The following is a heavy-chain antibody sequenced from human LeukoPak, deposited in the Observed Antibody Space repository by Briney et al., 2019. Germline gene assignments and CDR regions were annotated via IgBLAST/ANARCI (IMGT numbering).Heavy chain of an antibody. Sequence: GGSLRLSCAASGFTFSSYAMSWVRQAPGKGLEWVSAISGSGGSTYYADSVKGRFTFSRDNSKNTLYLQMNSLRAEDTAVYYCAKDRVYSSGSDYWGQGTLVTVSS. CDR3: AKDRVYSSGSDY. CDR2: ISGSGGST. J-gene: IGHJ4*02. CDR1: GFTFSSYA. V-gene: IGHV3-23*01. D-gene: IGHD6-19*01.